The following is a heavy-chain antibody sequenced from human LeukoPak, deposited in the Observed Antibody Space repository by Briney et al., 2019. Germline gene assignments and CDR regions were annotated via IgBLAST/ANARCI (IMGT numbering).Heavy chain of an antibody. D-gene: IGHD3-3*01. CDR1: GGAISNTY. V-gene: IGHV4-59*12. CDR3: ARDRTYYDFWSGSDAFDI. Sequence: PSETLSLTCTVSGGAISNTYWSWIRQPPGKGLEWVGYFFHTGSANYNPSLKGRVTISEDTSKNQFSLKLSSVTAADTAVYYCARDRTYYDFWSGSDAFDIWGQGTMVTVSS. CDR2: FFHTGSA. J-gene: IGHJ3*02.